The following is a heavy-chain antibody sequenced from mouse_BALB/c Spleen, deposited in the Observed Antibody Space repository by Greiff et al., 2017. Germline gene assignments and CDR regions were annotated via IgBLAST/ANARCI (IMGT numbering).Heavy chain of an antibody. D-gene: IGHD2-1*01. J-gene: IGHJ4*01. CDR2: ISSGGST. Sequence: DVKLVESGGGLVKPGGSLKLSCAASGFTFSSYAMSWVRQTPEKRLEWVASISSGGSTYYPDSVKGRFTISRDNARNILYLQMSSLRSEDTAMYYCARGGGKDAMDYWGQGTSVTVSS. CDR3: ARGGGKDAMDY. V-gene: IGHV5-6-5*01. CDR1: GFTFSSYA.